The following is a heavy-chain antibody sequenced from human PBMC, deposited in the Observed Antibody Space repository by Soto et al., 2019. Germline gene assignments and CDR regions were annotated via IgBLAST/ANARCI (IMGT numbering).Heavy chain of an antibody. CDR3: ARFRHSSSWYGGHGMDV. CDR2: IDWDDDK. V-gene: IGHV2-70*01. D-gene: IGHD6-13*01. CDR1: GFSLSTSGMC. J-gene: IGHJ6*02. Sequence: SGPTLVKPTQTLTLTCTFSGFSLSTSGMCVSWIRQPPGKALEWLALIDWDDDKYYSTSLKTRLTISKDTSKNQVVLTMTNMDPVDTATYYCARFRHSSSWYGGHGMDVWGQGTTVTVSS.